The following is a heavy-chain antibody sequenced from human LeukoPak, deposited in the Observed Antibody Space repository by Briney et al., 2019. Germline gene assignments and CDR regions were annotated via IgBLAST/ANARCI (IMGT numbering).Heavy chain of an antibody. Sequence: SETLSLTCAVYGGSFSGYYWSWIRQPPGKGLEWIGSIYYSGSTYYNPSLKSRVTISVDTSKNQFSLKLSSVTAADTAVYYCARSWADIVVVVAATLEFDYWGQGTLVTVSS. D-gene: IGHD2-15*01. V-gene: IGHV4-34*01. CDR2: IYYSGST. CDR1: GGSFSGYY. CDR3: ARSWADIVVVVAATLEFDY. J-gene: IGHJ4*02.